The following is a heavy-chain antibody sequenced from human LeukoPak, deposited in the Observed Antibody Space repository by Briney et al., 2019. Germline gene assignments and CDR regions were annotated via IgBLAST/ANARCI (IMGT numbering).Heavy chain of an antibody. CDR3: ATNYYDSSGYYLGDGVDY. V-gene: IGHV3-23*01. CDR2: ISGSGGST. CDR1: GFTFSSYA. D-gene: IGHD3-22*01. J-gene: IGHJ4*02. Sequence: GGSLRLSCAASGFTFSSYAMSWVRQAPGKGLEWVSAISGSGGSTYYADSVKGRFTISRDNSKNTLYLQMNSLRAEDTAVYYCATNYYDSSGYYLGDGVDYWGQGTLVTVSS.